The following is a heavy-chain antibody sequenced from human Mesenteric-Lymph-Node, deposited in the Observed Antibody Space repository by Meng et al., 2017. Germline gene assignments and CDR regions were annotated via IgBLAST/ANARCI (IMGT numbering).Heavy chain of an antibody. Sequence: ASVKVSCKASGYTFISYGFSWVRQAPGQGLEWMGWISAYNGNTNYAQTLQGRVTMTTDTSTSTAYMELRSLRSDDTAMYYCARDSTYYYDSRGYSAEYFQHWGQVTLVNVSS. J-gene: IGHJ1*01. CDR2: ISAYNGNT. V-gene: IGHV1-18*01. D-gene: IGHD3-22*01. CDR1: GYTFISYG. CDR3: ARDSTYYYDSRGYSAEYFQH.